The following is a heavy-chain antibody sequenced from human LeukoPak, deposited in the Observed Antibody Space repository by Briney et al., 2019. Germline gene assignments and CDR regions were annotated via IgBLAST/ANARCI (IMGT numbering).Heavy chain of an antibody. D-gene: IGHD1-1*01. CDR3: VRDETLWTLDW. V-gene: IGHV3-74*03. Sequence: GGSLRLSCTASGFTFSGHWIHWVRQPPGMGLVWVSRINERGTDSMYAESVKGRFTISRDNAKNTVYLQMNSLRAEDTAVYYCVRDETLWTLDWWGQGTLVSVSS. J-gene: IGHJ4*02. CDR1: GFTFSGHW. CDR2: INERGTDS.